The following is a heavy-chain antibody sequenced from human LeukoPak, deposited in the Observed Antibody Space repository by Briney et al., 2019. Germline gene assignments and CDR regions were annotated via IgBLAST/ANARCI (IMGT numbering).Heavy chain of an antibody. D-gene: IGHD5-18*01. CDR1: GFIFSSYS. Sequence: GGSLRLSCAASGFIFSSYSMNWVRQAPGKGLECVSSISSSSSYIYYADSVKGRFTISRDNAKNSLYLQMNSLRAEDTAVYYCARDGYSYGSAFDYWGQGILVTVSS. CDR3: ARDGYSYGSAFDY. J-gene: IGHJ4*02. V-gene: IGHV3-21*01. CDR2: ISSSSSYI.